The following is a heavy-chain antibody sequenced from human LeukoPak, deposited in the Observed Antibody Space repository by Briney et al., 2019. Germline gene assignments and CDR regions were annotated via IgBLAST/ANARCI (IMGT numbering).Heavy chain of an antibody. J-gene: IGHJ5*02. CDR2: INPSGGST. V-gene: IGHV1-46*01. CDR1: GYTFTSYY. CDR3: ARNSRTYCGGDCYSSWFDP. D-gene: IGHD2-21*02. Sequence: ASVKVSCKASGYTFTSYYMHWVRQAPGQGLEWMGIINPSGGSTSYAQKFQGRVTMTRDMSTSTAYMELSSLRSEDTAVYYCARNSRTYCGGDCYSSWFDPWGQGTLVTVSS.